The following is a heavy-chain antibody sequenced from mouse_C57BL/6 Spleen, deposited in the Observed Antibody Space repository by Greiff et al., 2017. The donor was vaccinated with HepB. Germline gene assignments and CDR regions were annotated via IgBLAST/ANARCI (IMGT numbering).Heavy chain of an antibody. Sequence: QVQLQQSGAELVKPGASVKMSCKASGYTFTTYPVEWMKQNHGKSLEWIGNFHPYNDDTKYNEKFKGKATLTVEKSSSTVYLELSRLTSDDSAVYYCARGMYDYDGLYFDYWGQGTTLTVSS. CDR3: ARGMYDYDGLYFDY. J-gene: IGHJ2*01. V-gene: IGHV1-47*01. D-gene: IGHD2-4*01. CDR2: FHPYNDDT. CDR1: GYTFTTYP.